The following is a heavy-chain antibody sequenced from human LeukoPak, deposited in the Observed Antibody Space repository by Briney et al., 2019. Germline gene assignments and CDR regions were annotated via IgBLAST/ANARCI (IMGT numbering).Heavy chain of an antibody. CDR1: GLTFSSHW. Sequence: GGSLKLSCAASGLTFSSHWMHWVRQAPGKGLVWVSRITNDGSSTTYADSVKGRFTISRDNSKNTLYLQMKSLRAEDTAVYYCARTPDSSGYYYFDYWGRGTLVTVSS. J-gene: IGHJ4*02. D-gene: IGHD3-22*01. CDR2: ITNDGSST. CDR3: ARTPDSSGYYYFDY. V-gene: IGHV3-74*01.